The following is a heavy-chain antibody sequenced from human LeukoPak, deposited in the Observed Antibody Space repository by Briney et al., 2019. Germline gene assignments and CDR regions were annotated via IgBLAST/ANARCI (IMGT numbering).Heavy chain of an antibody. CDR3: AKLLDGYTNLDY. Sequence: PGGSLRLSCAASGFTFSSYGMSWVRQAPRKGLEWVSAISGSGGSTYYADSVKGRFTISRDDSKNTLYLQMNSLRAEDTAVYYCAKLLDGYTNLDYWGQGTLVTVSS. D-gene: IGHD5-24*01. CDR1: GFTFSSYG. CDR2: ISGSGGST. V-gene: IGHV3-23*01. J-gene: IGHJ4*02.